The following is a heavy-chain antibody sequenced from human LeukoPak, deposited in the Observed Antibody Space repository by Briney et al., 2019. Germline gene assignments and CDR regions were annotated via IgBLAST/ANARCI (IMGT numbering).Heavy chain of an antibody. D-gene: IGHD5-18*01. V-gene: IGHV1-69*05. CDR1: GGTFSSYA. J-gene: IGHJ4*02. CDR2: IIPIFGTA. CDR3: AIRGYSYGFEIDY. Sequence: SVKVSCKASGGTFSSYAISWVRQAPGQGLEWMGGIIPIFGTANYAQKFQGRVTITTDESTSTAYMELSSLRSEDTAVYYCAIRGYSYGFEIDYWVQGTLVTVSS.